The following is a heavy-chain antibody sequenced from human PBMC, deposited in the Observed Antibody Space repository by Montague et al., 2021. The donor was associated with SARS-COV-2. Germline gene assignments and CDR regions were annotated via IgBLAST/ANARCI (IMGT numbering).Heavy chain of an antibody. J-gene: IGHJ4*02. D-gene: IGHD2-2*01. CDR3: GARFWDQRAYSDH. CDR1: GFTFNTYS. V-gene: IGHV3-30*04. Sequence: SLRLSCAASGFTFNTYSMHWVRQTPGKGLEWVAVISTDGNNRYYGGSVRGRFTISRDNSKNTLNLQMNSLTADDTAVYYCGARFWDQRAYSDHWGQGTLVTVSS. CDR2: ISTDGNNR.